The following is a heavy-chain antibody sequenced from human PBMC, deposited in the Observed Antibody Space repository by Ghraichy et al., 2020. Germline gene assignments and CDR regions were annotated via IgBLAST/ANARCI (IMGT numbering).Heavy chain of an antibody. CDR3: ARAPRMMIPYFDY. Sequence: GGSLRLSCAASGFTVSSNYMNWVRQAPGKGLEWVSVIYAGGNSLYADSVKGGFTISRDISKNTLSLQMNSLRAEDTAVYFCARAPRMMIPYFDYWGQGTQVTVSS. CDR1: GFTVSSNY. J-gene: IGHJ4*02. D-gene: IGHD3-16*01. CDR2: IYAGGNS. V-gene: IGHV3-53*01.